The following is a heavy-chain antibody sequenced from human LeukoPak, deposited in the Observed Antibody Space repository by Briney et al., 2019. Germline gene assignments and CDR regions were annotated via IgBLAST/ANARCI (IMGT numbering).Heavy chain of an antibody. Sequence: SGGSLRLSCAASGFTFSSYGMHWVRQAPGKGLEWVAVISYDGSNKYYADSVKGRFTISRDNSKNTLYLQMNSLRAEDTAVYYCAREVYSSSRPADAFDIWGQGTVVTVSS. CDR3: AREVYSSSRPADAFDI. CDR1: GFTFSSYG. D-gene: IGHD6-13*01. J-gene: IGHJ3*02. V-gene: IGHV3-30*03. CDR2: ISYDGSNK.